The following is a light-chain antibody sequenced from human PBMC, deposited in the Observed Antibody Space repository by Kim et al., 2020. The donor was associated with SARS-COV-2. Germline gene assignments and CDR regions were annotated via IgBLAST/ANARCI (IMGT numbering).Light chain of an antibody. CDR2: DAF. CDR3: KQHYIYPRT. Sequence: ASAGDRVTITCRASQDISNSLAWYQQKPGKAPELLIYDAFTLQSGVSPRFSGSRSGTDFTLTISSLQSEDFAAYYCKQHYIYPRTFGGGTKVDIK. CDR1: QDISNS. J-gene: IGKJ4*01. V-gene: IGKV1-8*01.